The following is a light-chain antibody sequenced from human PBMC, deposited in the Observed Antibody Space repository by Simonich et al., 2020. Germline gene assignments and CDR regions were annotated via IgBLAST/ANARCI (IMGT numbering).Light chain of an antibody. V-gene: IGKV3-11*01. Sequence: EIVLTQSPATLSLSPGERATLSCRASQSVSSYLAWYQQKPGQAPRLLIYDASNRAPGIPARFSGSGSGTEFTLTISSLQSEDFAVYYCQQYNNWPPLTFGGGTKVEIK. CDR2: DAS. CDR3: QQYNNWPPLT. CDR1: QSVSSY. J-gene: IGKJ4*01.